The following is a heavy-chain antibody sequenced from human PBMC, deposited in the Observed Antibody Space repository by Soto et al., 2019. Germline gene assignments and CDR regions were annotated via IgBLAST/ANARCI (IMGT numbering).Heavy chain of an antibody. Sequence: GGSLRLSCAASGFTFSSYGMHWVRQAPGKGLEWVAVISYDGSNKYYADSVKGRFTISRDNSKNTLYPQMNSLRAEDTAVYYCACGGDVPAQYDYWGQGTLVTVSS. J-gene: IGHJ4*02. CDR2: ISYDGSNK. CDR1: GFTFSSYG. CDR3: ACGGDVPAQYDY. D-gene: IGHD2-21*02. V-gene: IGHV3-30*03.